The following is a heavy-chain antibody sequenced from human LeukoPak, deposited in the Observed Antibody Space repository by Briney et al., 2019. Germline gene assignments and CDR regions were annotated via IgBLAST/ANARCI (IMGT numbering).Heavy chain of an antibody. D-gene: IGHD2-2*01. J-gene: IGHJ5*02. V-gene: IGHV4-39*01. Sequence: SETLSLTCTVSGVSISSSSYYWGWIRQPPGKGLEWIGSIYYSVSTYYNPSLKSRVTISVDTSKNQFSLKLSSVTAADTAVYYCARQGYCSSTSCYRWFDPWGQGALVTVSS. CDR3: ARQGYCSSTSCYRWFDP. CDR2: IYYSVST. CDR1: GVSISSSSYY.